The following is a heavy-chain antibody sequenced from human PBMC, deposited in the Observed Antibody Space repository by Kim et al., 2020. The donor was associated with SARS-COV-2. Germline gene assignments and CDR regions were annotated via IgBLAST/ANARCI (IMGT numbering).Heavy chain of an antibody. CDR3: AKVLEYGRTASSSGLDAFEI. CDR1: GFTFSSYA. V-gene: IGHV3-23*01. J-gene: IGHJ3*02. CDR2: ISGSGGST. D-gene: IGHD6-6*01. Sequence: GGSLRLSCAASGFTFSSYAMSWVRQAPGKGLEWVSAISGSGGSTYYADSVKGRFTISRDNSKNTLYLQMNSLRAEDTAVYYCAKVLEYGRTASSSGLDAFEIWGQGTMVTVSS.